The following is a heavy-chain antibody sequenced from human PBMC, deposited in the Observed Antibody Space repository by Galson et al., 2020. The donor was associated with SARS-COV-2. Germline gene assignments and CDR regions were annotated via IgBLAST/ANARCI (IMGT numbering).Heavy chain of an antibody. CDR2: IYGGGIT. CDR1: GFTVSSNH. CDR3: ARGLKWELTYGLDV. D-gene: IGHD1-26*01. J-gene: IGHJ6*02. Sequence: GGSLRLSCVVSGFTVSSNHMTWVRQSPGKGLEWVSVIYGGGITYYADSVKGRFTISRDNSKSTLYLQMNNLEAEDTAVDYCARGLKWELTYGLDVWDQGATVTVSS. V-gene: IGHV3-66*01.